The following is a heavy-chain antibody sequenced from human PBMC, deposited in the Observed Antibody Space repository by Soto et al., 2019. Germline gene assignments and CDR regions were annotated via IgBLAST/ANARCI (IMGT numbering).Heavy chain of an antibody. V-gene: IGHV3-30*18. Sequence: GGSLRLSCAASGFTFSSYGMHWVRQAPGKGLEWVAVISYDGSNKYYADSVEGRFTISRDNSKNTLYLQMNSLRAEDTAVYYCAKELTITMIVNWFDPWGQGTLVTVSS. CDR2: ISYDGSNK. D-gene: IGHD3-22*01. CDR1: GFTFSSYG. J-gene: IGHJ5*02. CDR3: AKELTITMIVNWFDP.